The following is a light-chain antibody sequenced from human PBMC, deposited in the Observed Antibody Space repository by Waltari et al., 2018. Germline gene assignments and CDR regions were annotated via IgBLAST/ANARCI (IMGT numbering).Light chain of an antibody. CDR2: GND. Sequence: QSVLTQPPSVSAAPGQKVTISCSGSTSNIGNNYVPWYQQFPGAAPKVLIYGNDKRTTGSPDRFSGSKSGTSATLEITGLQTGDEADYYCGTWDNTLSAVFGGGTKVTVL. V-gene: IGLV1-51*02. CDR1: TSNIGNNY. CDR3: GTWDNTLSAV. J-gene: IGLJ2*01.